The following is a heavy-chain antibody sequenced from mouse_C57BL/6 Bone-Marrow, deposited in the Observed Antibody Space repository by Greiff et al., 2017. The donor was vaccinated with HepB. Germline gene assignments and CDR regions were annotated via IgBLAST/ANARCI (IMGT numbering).Heavy chain of an antibody. CDR2: IYPSDSET. V-gene: IGHV1-61*01. Sequence: QVQLQQPGAELVRPGSSVKLSCKASGYTFTSYWMDWVKQRPGQGLEWIGNIYPSDSETHYNQKFKDKATLTVDKSSSTAYMQLSSLTSEDSAVYYCARIGYGSSPFAYWGQGTLVTVSA. D-gene: IGHD1-1*01. J-gene: IGHJ3*01. CDR3: ARIGYGSSPFAY. CDR1: GYTFTSYW.